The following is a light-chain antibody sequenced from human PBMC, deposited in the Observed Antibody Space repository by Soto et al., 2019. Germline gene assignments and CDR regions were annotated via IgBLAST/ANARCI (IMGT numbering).Light chain of an antibody. CDR3: AAWDDSLNGWV. V-gene: IGLV1-44*01. Sequence: QSVLTQPPSASGTPGQRVTISCSGSSSNIGSNTVNWYQQIPGTAPKLLIYSNNQRPSGVPDRFFGSKSGTSASLAISGLKSDDEAYDYCAAWDDSLNGWVFGRGTKLTVL. CDR1: SSNIGSNT. CDR2: SNN. J-gene: IGLJ3*02.